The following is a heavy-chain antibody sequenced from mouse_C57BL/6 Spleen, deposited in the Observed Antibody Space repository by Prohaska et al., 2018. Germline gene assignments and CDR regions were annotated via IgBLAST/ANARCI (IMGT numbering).Heavy chain of an antibody. CDR3: AADSSGAY. Sequence: EVKLEESGGGLVQPGGSMKLSCFASGFTFSNYWMNWVRQSPEKGLEWVAQIRLKSDNYETHYAESVKGRLTISRDESKSSVYLQMNNLRAEDTGIYYCAADSSGAYWGQGTLVTVSA. CDR2: IRLKSDNYET. D-gene: IGHD3-2*02. V-gene: IGHV6-3*01. J-gene: IGHJ3*01. CDR1: GFTFSNYW.